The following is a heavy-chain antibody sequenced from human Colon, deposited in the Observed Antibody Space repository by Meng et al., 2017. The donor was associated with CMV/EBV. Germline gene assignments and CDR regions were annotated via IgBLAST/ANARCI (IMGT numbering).Heavy chain of an antibody. CDR3: ARGASFGVTAPDS. V-gene: IGHV3-23*01. CDR1: GFPFSAYT. J-gene: IGHJ4*02. D-gene: IGHD3-3*01. Sequence: GESLKISCAASGFPFSAYTMTWVRQAPGKGLEWVSRIRGNGGNAAYADSVRDRFTISRDNSQNTLYLQMNSLRAEDTALYYCARGASFGVTAPDSWGQGTLVTVSS. CDR2: IRGNGGNA.